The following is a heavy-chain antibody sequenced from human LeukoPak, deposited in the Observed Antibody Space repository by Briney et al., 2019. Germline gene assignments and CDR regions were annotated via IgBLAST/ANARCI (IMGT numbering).Heavy chain of an antibody. V-gene: IGHV4-38-2*02. D-gene: IGHD1-26*01. J-gene: IGHJ4*02. Sequence: SETLSLTCTVSGYSISSGYYWGWIRQPPGKGLEWIGSIYHSGSTYYNPSLKSRVTISVDTSKNQFSLKLRSVTAADTAVYYCARGKGRGSHIDYWGQGTLVTVSS. CDR1: GYSISSGYY. CDR3: ARGKGRGSHIDY. CDR2: IYHSGST.